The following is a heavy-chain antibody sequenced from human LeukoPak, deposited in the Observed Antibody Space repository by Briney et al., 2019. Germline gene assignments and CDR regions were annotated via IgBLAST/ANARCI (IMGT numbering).Heavy chain of an antibody. CDR3: ARGKYSFDY. J-gene: IGHJ4*02. CDR1: GFTFSDFY. V-gene: IGHV3-11*01. Sequence: GGSLRLSCAASGFTFSDFYMSWIRQAPGKGLEYISYISSSGSTIYYADSVKGRLTLSRDNAKNSLSLEMNSLRAEDTAVYYCARGKYSFDYWGQGTLVTVSS. CDR2: ISSSGSTI.